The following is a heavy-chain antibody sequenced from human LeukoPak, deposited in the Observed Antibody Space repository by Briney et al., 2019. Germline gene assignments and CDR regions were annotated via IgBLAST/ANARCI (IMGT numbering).Heavy chain of an antibody. CDR1: GFTFSSYG. Sequence: GRSQRLSCAASGFTFSSYGMHWVRQAPGKGLGWVAVIWYDGSNKYYADSVKGRFTISRDNSKNTLYLQMNSLRAEDTAVYYCARAGQWLAPGGVDYWGQGTLVTVSS. J-gene: IGHJ4*02. CDR3: ARAGQWLAPGGVDY. CDR2: IWYDGSNK. D-gene: IGHD6-19*01. V-gene: IGHV3-33*01.